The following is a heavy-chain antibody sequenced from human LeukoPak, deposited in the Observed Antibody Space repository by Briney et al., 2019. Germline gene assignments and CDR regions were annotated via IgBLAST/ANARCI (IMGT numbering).Heavy chain of an antibody. CDR2: ISSSSSYT. CDR3: ARDRGQVGLFDY. Sequence: PGGSLRLSCAASGFTFSDYYMSWIRQAPGKGLEWVSYISSSSSYTNYADSVKGRFTISRDNAKNSLYLQMNNLRVEDTAVYYCARDRGQVGLFDYWGQGTLVTVSS. CDR1: GFTFSDYY. J-gene: IGHJ4*02. V-gene: IGHV3-11*05. D-gene: IGHD1-26*01.